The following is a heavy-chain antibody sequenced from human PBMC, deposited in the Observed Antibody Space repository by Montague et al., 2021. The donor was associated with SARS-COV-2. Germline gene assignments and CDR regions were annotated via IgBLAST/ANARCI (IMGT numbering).Heavy chain of an antibody. J-gene: IGHJ3*01. V-gene: IGHV3-48*04. CDR2: ISSSTIII. CDR3: AKDLVLRAARPDALDV. D-gene: IGHD6-6*01. Sequence: SLRLSCAASGFTFSSYSVNWVRQAPGKGLEWISYISSSTIIIYYADSVKGRFTISRDNARNSLYLQMNSLRVDDTAVYYCAKDLVLRAARPDALDVWGQGTVVTVSS. CDR1: GFTFSSYS.